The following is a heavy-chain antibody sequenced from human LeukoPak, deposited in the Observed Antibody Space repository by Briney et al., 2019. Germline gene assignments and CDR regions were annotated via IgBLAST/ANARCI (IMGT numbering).Heavy chain of an antibody. CDR2: IYSGGST. D-gene: IGHD6-13*01. CDR1: GFTVSSNY. J-gene: IGHJ5*02. Sequence: GGSLRLSCAASGFTVSSNYMSWVRQAPGKGLEWVSVIYSGGSTYYADSVKGRFTTSRHNSKNTLYLQMNSLGAEDTAIYYCAKGGSSWFGRVGFDPWGQGTLVTVSS. CDR3: AKGGSSWFGRVGFDP. V-gene: IGHV3-53*01.